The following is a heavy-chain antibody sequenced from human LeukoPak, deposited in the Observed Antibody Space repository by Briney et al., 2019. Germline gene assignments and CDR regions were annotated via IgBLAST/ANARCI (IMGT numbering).Heavy chain of an antibody. CDR3: AREFSSSCLDF. CDR2: INPRGDST. J-gene: IGHJ4*02. Sequence: GASVKVSRKASGFTFAGYYMHWVRQAPGQALEWIGIINPRGDSTSYAQNFQGRVSMTKDTSSSTLFMELPSLRSEDTAVYYCAREFSSSCLDFWGLGTLVTVSS. D-gene: IGHD2-2*01. CDR1: GFTFAGYY. V-gene: IGHV1-46*01.